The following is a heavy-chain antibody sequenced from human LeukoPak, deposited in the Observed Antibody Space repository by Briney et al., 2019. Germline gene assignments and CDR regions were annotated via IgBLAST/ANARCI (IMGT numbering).Heavy chain of an antibody. D-gene: IGHD4-23*01. CDR2: INHSGST. CDR3: ATTTVVAHY. CDR1: GGSISSYY. Sequence: SETLSLTCTVSGGSISSYYWSWIRQPPGKGLEWIGEINHSGSTNYNPSLKSRVTISVDTSKNQFSLKLSSVTAADTAVYYCATTTVVAHYWGQGTLVTVSS. J-gene: IGHJ4*02. V-gene: IGHV4-34*01.